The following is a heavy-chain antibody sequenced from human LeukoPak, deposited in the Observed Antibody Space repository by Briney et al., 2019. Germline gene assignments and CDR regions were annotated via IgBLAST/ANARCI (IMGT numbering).Heavy chain of an antibody. Sequence: GGSLRLSCAASGFTVSSNYMSWVRQAPGKGLEWVSVIYSGGSTYYADSVKGRFTISRDNSKNTLYLQMNSLRAKDTAVYYCARDRLEYYDSSGYLVDYWGQGTLVTVSS. J-gene: IGHJ4*02. CDR1: GFTVSSNY. V-gene: IGHV3-66*02. CDR2: IYSGGST. CDR3: ARDRLEYYDSSGYLVDY. D-gene: IGHD3-22*01.